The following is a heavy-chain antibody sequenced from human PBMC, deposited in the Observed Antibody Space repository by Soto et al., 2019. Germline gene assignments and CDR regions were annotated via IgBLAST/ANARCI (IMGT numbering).Heavy chain of an antibody. Sequence: PGESLKISCEGSGYSFSGYWIGWVRQLPGKGLEWMGIIYPGDSDTRYSPSFQGQVTISADKSLTAAYLHWSTLKASDTAMYYCTRGAYYDNSGLVADIWGPGTLVTVSS. D-gene: IGHD3-22*01. CDR3: TRGAYYDNSGLVADI. V-gene: IGHV5-51*01. CDR2: IYPGDSDT. J-gene: IGHJ3*02. CDR1: GYSFSGYW.